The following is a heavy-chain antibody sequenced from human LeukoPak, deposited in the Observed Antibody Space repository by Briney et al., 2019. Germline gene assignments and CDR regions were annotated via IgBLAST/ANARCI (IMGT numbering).Heavy chain of an antibody. D-gene: IGHD3-10*01. CDR3: VKGGAYYYGSGSYDY. CDR1: GFTFSSYA. Sequence: PGGSLRLSCSASGFTFSSYAMHWVRQAPGKGLEYVSAISSNGGSTYYADSVKGRFTISRDNSKNTLYLQVSSLRAEDTAVYYCVKGGAYYYGSGSYDYWGQGTLVTVSS. V-gene: IGHV3-64D*06. CDR2: ISSNGGST. J-gene: IGHJ4*02.